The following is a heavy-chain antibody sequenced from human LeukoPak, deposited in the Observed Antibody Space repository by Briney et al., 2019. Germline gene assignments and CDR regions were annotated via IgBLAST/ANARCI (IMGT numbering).Heavy chain of an antibody. D-gene: IGHD7-27*01. CDR2: IYYSGST. CDR3: ARDEELTGDRNRFDI. CDR1: GGSINSSSYY. J-gene: IGHJ3*02. Sequence: SETLSLTCTVSGGSINSSSYYWGWIRRPPGKGLEWIGSIYYSGSTYYNPSLKSRVTISVDTSKNQFSLKLSSVTAADTAVYYCARDEELTGDRNRFDIWGQGTMVTVSS. V-gene: IGHV4-39*07.